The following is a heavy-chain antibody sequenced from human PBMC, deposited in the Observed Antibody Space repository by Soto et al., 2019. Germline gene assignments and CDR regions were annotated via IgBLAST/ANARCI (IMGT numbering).Heavy chain of an antibody. CDR2: IYWNDDK. D-gene: IGHD4-17*01. J-gene: IGHJ4*02. Sequence: SGPTLVNPTQTLTLTCTFSGFSLSTSGVGVGWIRQPPGKALEWLALIYWNDDKRYSPSLKSRLTITKDTSKNQVVLTMTNMDPVDTATYYCAQSDYGDYRRDDYYFDYWGQGTLVTVSS. V-gene: IGHV2-5*01. CDR3: AQSDYGDYRRDDYYFDY. CDR1: GFSLSTSGVG.